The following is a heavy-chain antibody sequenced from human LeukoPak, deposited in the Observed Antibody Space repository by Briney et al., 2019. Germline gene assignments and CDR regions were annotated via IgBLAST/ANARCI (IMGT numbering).Heavy chain of an antibody. Sequence: GGSLRLSCAASGFTVSSNYMSWVRQAPGKGLEWVSVIYSGGSTYYADSVKGRFTISRDNSKNTLYLQMNSLRAEDTAVYYCARAGYGDYPEYWGQGTLVTVSS. D-gene: IGHD4-17*01. CDR2: IYSGGST. V-gene: IGHV3-53*01. J-gene: IGHJ4*02. CDR1: GFTVSSNY. CDR3: ARAGYGDYPEY.